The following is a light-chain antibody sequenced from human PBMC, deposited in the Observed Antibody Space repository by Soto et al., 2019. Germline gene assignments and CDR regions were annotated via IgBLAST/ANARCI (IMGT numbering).Light chain of an antibody. V-gene: IGKV1-5*03. CDR3: QQYNSYPT. CDR1: QSISSW. J-gene: IGKJ1*01. CDR2: KAS. Sequence: VQMTQSHFTLSASVGDRVTNTFRASQSISSWLAWYQQKPGKAPKLLIYKASSLESGVPSRFSGSGSGTEFTLTISSLQPDDFATYYCQQYNSYPTFGQGTKVDIK.